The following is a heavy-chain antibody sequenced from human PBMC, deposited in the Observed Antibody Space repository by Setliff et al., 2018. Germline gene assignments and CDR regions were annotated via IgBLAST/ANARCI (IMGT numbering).Heavy chain of an antibody. D-gene: IGHD2-21*02. CDR2: VSDNGATK. J-gene: IGHJ4*02. Sequence: GGSLRLSCAASGFTFSNDWMSWVRQAPGKGLEWVAVVSDNGATKYYADSVKDRFIISRDNSKNTVYLQMNSLRAADTAVYHCARVGQATVVTAIHGALDYWGQGTLVTVSS. CDR3: ARVGQATVVTAIHGALDY. V-gene: IGHV3-30*03. CDR1: GFTFSNDW.